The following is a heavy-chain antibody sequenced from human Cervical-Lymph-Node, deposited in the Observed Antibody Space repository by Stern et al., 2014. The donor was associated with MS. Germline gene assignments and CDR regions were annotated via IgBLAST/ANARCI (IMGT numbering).Heavy chain of an antibody. CDR1: GYKFSIYW. Sequence: EVQLVESGAELIRPGESLKISCKGSGYKFSIYWIAWVRQLPGKGLEWMGIIYPGRSETRYSPSFKGQVTMSADKSTSTAYLQWSSLNASDTAMYFCARQTTAWASDVWGQGTLVTVSS. CDR2: IYPGRSET. D-gene: IGHD1-14*01. V-gene: IGHV5-51*01. CDR3: ARQTTAWASDV. J-gene: IGHJ4*02.